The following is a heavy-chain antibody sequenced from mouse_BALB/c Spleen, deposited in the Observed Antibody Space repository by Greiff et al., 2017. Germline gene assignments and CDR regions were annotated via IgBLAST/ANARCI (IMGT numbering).Heavy chain of an antibody. D-gene: IGHD2-4*01. J-gene: IGHJ3*01. Sequence: VQLKESGPELVKPGASVKIPCKASGYTFTDYNMDWVKQSHGKSLEWIGDINPNNGGTIYNQKFKGKATLTVDKSSSTAYMELRSLTSEDTAVYYCARGSTMITTGFAYWGQGTLVTVSA. V-gene: IGHV1-18*01. CDR2: INPNNGGT. CDR3: ARGSTMITTGFAY. CDR1: GYTFTDYN.